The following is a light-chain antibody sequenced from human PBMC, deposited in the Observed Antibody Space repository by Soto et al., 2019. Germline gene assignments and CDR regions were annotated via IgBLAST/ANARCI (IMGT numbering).Light chain of an antibody. CDR3: SSSTSSSTYV. V-gene: IGLV2-14*01. Sequence: QSALTQPASVSGSPGQSITISCTGTSSDVGGYNYVSWYQQHPGKAPKLMIYDVSNRPSGVSNRFYGSKSGNTASLTISGLQAEDEADYYCSSSTSSSTYVFGTGTKVTVL. CDR1: SSDVGGYNY. CDR2: DVS. J-gene: IGLJ1*01.